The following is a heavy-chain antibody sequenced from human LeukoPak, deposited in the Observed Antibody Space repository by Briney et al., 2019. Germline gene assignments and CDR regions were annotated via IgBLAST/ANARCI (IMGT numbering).Heavy chain of an antibody. CDR1: GGSISSYY. CDR2: IYYSGST. J-gene: IGHJ4*02. CDR3: ARILRRYGSGWYYFDY. Sequence: SETLSLTCTFSGGSISSYYWSWIRQPPGKGLEWIGYIYYSGSTNYNPSLKSRVTISVDTSKNQFSLKLSSVTAADTAVYYCARILRRYGSGWYYFDYWGQGTLVTVSS. D-gene: IGHD6-19*01. V-gene: IGHV4-59*08.